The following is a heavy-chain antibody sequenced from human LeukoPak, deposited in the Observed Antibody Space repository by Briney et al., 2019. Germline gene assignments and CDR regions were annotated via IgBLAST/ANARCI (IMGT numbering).Heavy chain of an antibody. J-gene: IGHJ4*02. CDR3: ARAGLRHNYFDY. CDR2: IKSDGSIT. Sequence: PGGSLRLSCAASGFTFSSNWMHWVRQAPGKGLVWVSRIKSDGSITSYADSVKGRFTISRDNAKNTLYLQMNSLRAEDTAVYYCARAGLRHNYFDYWGQGTLVAVSS. D-gene: IGHD3-16*01. CDR1: GFTFSSNW. V-gene: IGHV3-74*01.